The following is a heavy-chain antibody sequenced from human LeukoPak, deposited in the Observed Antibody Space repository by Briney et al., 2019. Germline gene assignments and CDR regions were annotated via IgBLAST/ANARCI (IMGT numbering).Heavy chain of an antibody. J-gene: IGHJ4*02. Sequence: PSDTLSLTCTVSGGSIRSYYWSWIRQPPGKGLEWIGYIYFSGSTSYNPSLKSRVTISVDRSKNQFSLKLSPVAAADTAVYYCARSYDTNFDYWGQGTLVTVSS. D-gene: IGHD3-3*01. CDR1: GGSIRSYY. CDR3: ARSYDTNFDY. CDR2: IYFSGST. V-gene: IGHV4-59*07.